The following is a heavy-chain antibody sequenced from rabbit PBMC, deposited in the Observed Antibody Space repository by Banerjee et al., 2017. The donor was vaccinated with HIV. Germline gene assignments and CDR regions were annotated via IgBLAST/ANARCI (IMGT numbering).Heavy chain of an antibody. CDR2: IDPIFRSA. J-gene: IGHJ4*01. Sequence: QEQLVESGGGLVQPGGSLKLSCKASGFDFSTYGVSWVRQAPGKGLEWIGYIDPIFRSAYYASWVNGRFTISSDNAQNTLYLQLNSLTAADTATYFCARDLAGVIGWNFNFWGPGTLVTVS. D-gene: IGHD4-1*01. CDR3: ARDLAGVIGWNFNF. CDR1: GFDFSTYG. V-gene: IGHV1S47*01.